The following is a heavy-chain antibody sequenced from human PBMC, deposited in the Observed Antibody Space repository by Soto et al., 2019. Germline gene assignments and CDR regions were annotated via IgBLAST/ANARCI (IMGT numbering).Heavy chain of an antibody. V-gene: IGHV4-59*01. CDR1: GGSISSYY. CDR2: IYYSGST. CDR3: ARESQLAVLNMTTVTTRGGLAFDI. Sequence: QVQLQESGPGLVKPSETLSLTCTVSGGSISSYYWSWIRQPPGKGLEWIGYIYYSGSTNYNPSRKRPVTRSVDTSKNQFALKLSSVTAADTAVYYCARESQLAVLNMTTVTTRGGLAFDIWGQGTMVTVSS. J-gene: IGHJ3*02. D-gene: IGHD4-17*01.